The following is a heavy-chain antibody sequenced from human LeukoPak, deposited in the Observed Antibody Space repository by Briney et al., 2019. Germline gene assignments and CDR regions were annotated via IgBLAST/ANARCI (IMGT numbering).Heavy chain of an antibody. Sequence: ASVKVSCKASGGTFSSYAISWVRQAPGQGLEWMGGIIPIFGTANYAQKLQGRVTMTTDTSTSTAYMELRSLRSDDTAVYYCARLVAENWFDPWGQGTLVTVSS. D-gene: IGHD5-12*01. V-gene: IGHV1-69*05. CDR3: ARLVAENWFDP. CDR1: GGTFSSYA. J-gene: IGHJ5*02. CDR2: IIPIFGTA.